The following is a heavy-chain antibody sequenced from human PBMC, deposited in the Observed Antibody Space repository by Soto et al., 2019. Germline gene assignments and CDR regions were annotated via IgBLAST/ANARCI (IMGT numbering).Heavy chain of an antibody. Sequence: SQTLSLTCVISGDSFSSNSAAWNWIRQSPSRGLEWLGRTYYRSKWYNDYAVSVKSRITINPDTSKNQFSLQLNSVTPEDTAVYYCAREEAVAGVGYFDYWGQGTLVTVSS. J-gene: IGHJ4*02. CDR2: TYYRSKWYN. CDR3: AREEAVAGVGYFDY. V-gene: IGHV6-1*01. D-gene: IGHD6-19*01. CDR1: GDSFSSNSAA.